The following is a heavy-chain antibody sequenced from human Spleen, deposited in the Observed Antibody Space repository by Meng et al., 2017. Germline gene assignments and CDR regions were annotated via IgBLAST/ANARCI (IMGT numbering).Heavy chain of an antibody. V-gene: IGHV4-31*01. J-gene: IGHJ4*02. D-gene: IGHD4-11*01. CDR3: ARGPTTMAHDFDY. Sequence: QGQLQESGPGLVKPSQTLSLTCTGSGGSISSGGYYWSWIRQHPGKGLEWIGYIYYSGSTYYNPSLESLVIRSVDTSKNQFSLKVSSVTAADSAVYYCARGPTTMAHDFDYWGQGTLVTVSS. CDR1: GGSISSGGYY. CDR2: IYYSGST.